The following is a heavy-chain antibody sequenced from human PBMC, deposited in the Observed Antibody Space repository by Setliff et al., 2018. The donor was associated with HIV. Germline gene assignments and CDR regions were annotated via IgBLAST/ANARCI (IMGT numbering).Heavy chain of an antibody. CDR2: IIPIFGTT. J-gene: IGHJ6*03. V-gene: IGHV1-69*13. CDR3: ARAVVPTYYDVLTGYVYYMDV. CDR1: GGRFSNYG. Sequence: SVKVSCKASGGRFSNYGISWVRQAPGQGLEWMGGIIPIFGTTNYAPMFQGRVTMTADESTSTAYMELSSLRSEDTAVYYCARAVVPTYYDVLTGYVYYMDVWGKGTTVTVSS. D-gene: IGHD3-9*01.